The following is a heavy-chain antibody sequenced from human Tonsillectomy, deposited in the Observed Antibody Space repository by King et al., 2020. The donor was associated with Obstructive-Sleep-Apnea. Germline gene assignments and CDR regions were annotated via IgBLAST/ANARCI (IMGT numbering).Heavy chain of an antibody. CDR3: ARAKQWLVRGFYYGMDP. CDR2: IIPVLGIA. CDR1: GGTFSSFA. Sequence: QLVQSGAEVKKPGSSVKVSCRASGGTFSSFAITWVRQAPGQGLEWMGGIIPVLGIANYTQKFQGRVTITADRSTSTTYMELSSLRSEDTAVYYCARAKQWLVRGFYYGMDPWGQGTTVTVSS. D-gene: IGHD6-19*01. V-gene: IGHV1-69*10. J-gene: IGHJ6*02.